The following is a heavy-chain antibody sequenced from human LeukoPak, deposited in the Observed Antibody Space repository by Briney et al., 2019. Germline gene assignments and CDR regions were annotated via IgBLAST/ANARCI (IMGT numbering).Heavy chain of an antibody. Sequence: SETLSLTCTVSGGSITSTFYYWSWIRQPPGKGLEWIGYIYYSGSTNYNPSLKSRVTISVDTSKNQFSLKLSSVTAADTAVYYCARLGRGAVAGTIGYFDLWGRGTLVTVSS. CDR2: IYYSGST. CDR1: GGSITSTFYY. V-gene: IGHV4-61*05. D-gene: IGHD6-19*01. J-gene: IGHJ2*01. CDR3: ARLGRGAVAGTIGYFDL.